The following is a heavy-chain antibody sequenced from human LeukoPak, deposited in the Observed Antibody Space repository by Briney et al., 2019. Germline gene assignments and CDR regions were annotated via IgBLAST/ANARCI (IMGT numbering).Heavy chain of an antibody. Sequence: GGSLRLSCAAPGFTFSSYAMHWVRQAPGKGLEWVAVISYDGSNKYYADSVKGRFTISRDNSKNTLYLQMNSLRAEDTAVYYCWWELPDAFDIWGQGTMVTVSS. CDR1: GFTFSSYA. CDR3: WWELPDAFDI. J-gene: IGHJ3*02. CDR2: ISYDGSNK. V-gene: IGHV3-30-3*01. D-gene: IGHD1-26*01.